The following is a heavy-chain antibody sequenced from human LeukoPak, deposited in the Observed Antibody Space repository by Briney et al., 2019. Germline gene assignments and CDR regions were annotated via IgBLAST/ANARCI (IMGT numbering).Heavy chain of an antibody. CDR1: GFTFSNYA. CDR2: ISASGGGT. Sequence: GGSLRLPCAASGFTFSNYAMSWVRQAPGQGLEWVSGISASGGGTYYADSVKGRFTISRDNSKNTLYLQMDSLRAEDTAVYYCAKLQRIAAAGEDWFDPWGQGTLVTVSS. D-gene: IGHD6-13*01. V-gene: IGHV3-23*01. J-gene: IGHJ5*02. CDR3: AKLQRIAAAGEDWFDP.